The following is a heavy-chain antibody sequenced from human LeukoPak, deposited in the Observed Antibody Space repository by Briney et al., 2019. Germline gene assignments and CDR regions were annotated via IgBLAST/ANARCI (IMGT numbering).Heavy chain of an antibody. CDR1: GFTVSSNY. CDR3: AGGIRFYPHFDY. D-gene: IGHD3-3*01. CDR2: IYSGGST. V-gene: IGHV3-53*01. J-gene: IGHJ4*02. Sequence: GWSVRLSCPACGFTVSSNYLSWLRPAPARGLEGVSVIYSGGSTYYADSVKGRFTISRDNSKNTLYLQMNSLRAEDTAVYYCAGGIRFYPHFDYWGQGTLVTVSS.